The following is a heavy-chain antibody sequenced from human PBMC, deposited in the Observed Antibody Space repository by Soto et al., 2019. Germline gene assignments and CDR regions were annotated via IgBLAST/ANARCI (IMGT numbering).Heavy chain of an antibody. Sequence: QVQLVQSGAEVKKPGSSVKVSCKASGDTFTTNSLNWVRQAPGQGLEWMGGIIPVVGTTKYAQKYQDRVTITGDKSTNTAYMELSSLRYDDTAVYYCARGLLYATTYFDYWGQGTPVTVSS. CDR2: IIPVVGTT. CDR3: ARGLLYATTYFDY. D-gene: IGHD2-8*01. V-gene: IGHV1-69*06. J-gene: IGHJ4*02. CDR1: GDTFTTNS.